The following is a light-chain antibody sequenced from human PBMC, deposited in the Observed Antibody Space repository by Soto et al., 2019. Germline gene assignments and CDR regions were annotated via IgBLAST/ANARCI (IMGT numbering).Light chain of an antibody. J-gene: IGKJ1*01. Sequence: DIQMTQSPSTLSASIGDRVTITCRASQTINNWLAWYQQKPGKAPNLLIYHASNLETGVPSRFSGSAFVTEFTLNISRLQPDDFATYYRQHYNSYPWTFGQGTKVEIK. CDR2: HAS. CDR3: QHYNSYPWT. V-gene: IGKV1-5*01. CDR1: QTINNW.